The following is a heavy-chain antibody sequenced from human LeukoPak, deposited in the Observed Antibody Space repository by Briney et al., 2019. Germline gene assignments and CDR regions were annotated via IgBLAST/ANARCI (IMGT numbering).Heavy chain of an antibody. CDR2: ISGTGGST. J-gene: IGHJ3*02. CDR3: AKGRQWLVDAFDM. CDR1: GFTFSSYA. V-gene: IGHV3-23*01. Sequence: PGGSLRLSCAASGFTFSSYAMSWVRQAPGKGLEWVSAISGTGGSTYYADSVKSRFTISRDNSRNTLYLQMTSLRAEDTAVYYCAKGRQWLVDAFDMWGQGTMVTVSS. D-gene: IGHD6-19*01.